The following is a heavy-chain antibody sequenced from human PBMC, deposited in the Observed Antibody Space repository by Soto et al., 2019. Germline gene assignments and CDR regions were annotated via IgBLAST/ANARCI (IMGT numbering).Heavy chain of an antibody. CDR1: GFTFSSYA. Sequence: GGSLRLSCAASGFTFSSYAMNWVRPAAGKGLEWVSAISGSGGTTYYADSVRGRFTISRDNSKNTLYLQMNSLRAEDTAVYYCAKDGYYYGSGSPYYFDCWGQGTLVTVSS. CDR3: AKDGYYYGSGSPYYFDC. V-gene: IGHV3-23*01. CDR2: ISGSGGTT. J-gene: IGHJ4*02. D-gene: IGHD3-10*01.